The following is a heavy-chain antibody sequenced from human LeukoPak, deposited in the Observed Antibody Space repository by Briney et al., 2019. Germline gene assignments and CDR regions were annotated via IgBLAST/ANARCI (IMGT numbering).Heavy chain of an antibody. V-gene: IGHV3-30*04. CDR1: GFTFSSYA. CDR2: ISYDGSNK. J-gene: IGHJ6*03. CDR3: AKDSDYYYYYYMDV. Sequence: GGSLRLFCAASGFTFSSYAMHWVRQAPGKGLEGVAVISYDGSNKYYADSVKGRFTISRDNSKNTLYLQMNSLRAEDTAVYYCAKDSDYYYYYYMDVWGKGTTVTVSS. D-gene: IGHD4/OR15-4a*01.